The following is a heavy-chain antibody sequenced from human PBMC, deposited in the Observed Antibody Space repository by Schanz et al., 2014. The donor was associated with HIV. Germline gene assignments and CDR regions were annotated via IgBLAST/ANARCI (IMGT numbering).Heavy chain of an antibody. J-gene: IGHJ5*02. V-gene: IGHV1-2*02. D-gene: IGHD5-12*01. CDR2: MKPNSGET. CDR3: TRSRYELHWLDL. CDR1: GYTFTDYF. Sequence: QVQLVQSGAEVRKPGASVKVSCKASGYTFTDYFMHWVRQAPGQGLEWMGWMKPNSGETTFARKFQGRVTMTRDTSINTGYMEFSKVRSDDTAVYYCTRSRYELHWLDLWGQGTLVTVSS.